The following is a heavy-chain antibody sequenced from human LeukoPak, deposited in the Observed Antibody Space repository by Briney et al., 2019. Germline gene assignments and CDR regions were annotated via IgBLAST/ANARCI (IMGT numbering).Heavy chain of an antibody. CDR1: GYSFTSFA. CDR3: ANWAATIRNFNY. J-gene: IGHJ4*02. Sequence: ASVKVSCKASGYSFTSFAISWVRQAPGQGLEWMGWINPYNGETNYAQKLQGRVTMTTDTSITTAYMELTRLRSDDTAVYYCANWAATIRNFNYWGQGTLVTVSS. V-gene: IGHV1-18*01. CDR2: INPYNGET. D-gene: IGHD5-12*01.